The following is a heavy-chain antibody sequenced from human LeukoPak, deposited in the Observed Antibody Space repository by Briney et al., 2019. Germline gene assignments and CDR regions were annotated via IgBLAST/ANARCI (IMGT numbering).Heavy chain of an antibody. V-gene: IGHV1-2*06. CDR1: GYTFTGYY. CDR2: INPNSGDT. J-gene: IGHJ4*02. D-gene: IGHD2-21*02. CDR3: ARDYCGGDCFPDY. Sequence: ASVKVSFTASGYTFTGYYVHWVRQAPGQGLEWMGRINPNSGDTNYAQKFQGRVTMTRDTSISTAYMELSRLRSDDTAVYYCARDYCGGDCFPDYWGQGTLVTVSS.